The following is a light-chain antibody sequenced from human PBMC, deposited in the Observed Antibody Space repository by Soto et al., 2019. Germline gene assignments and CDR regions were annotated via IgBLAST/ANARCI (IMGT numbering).Light chain of an antibody. Sequence: DIQMTQSPASLSASVGDRVTITCQASQDISNYLNWYQQKPGEPPKLLINDASSLEAGVPSRFSESGSGTDFAFIISSLQPEDIATYYCQQYDSPPLSFGPGTKVEVK. V-gene: IGKV1-33*01. CDR3: QQYDSPPLS. J-gene: IGKJ3*01. CDR2: DAS. CDR1: QDISNY.